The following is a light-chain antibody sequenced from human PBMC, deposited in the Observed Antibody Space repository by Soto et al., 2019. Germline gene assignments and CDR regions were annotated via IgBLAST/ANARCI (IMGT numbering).Light chain of an antibody. CDR1: QGIRDS. Sequence: DIQMTQSPSSLSASVGDRVTITCRASQGIRDSLAWYQQKPGEVPKLLIFAASALQSGVPSRFSGGGSGTDFTLTITNLQPEDVATYYCHSDDSAPSWTFGQGTRVESK. CDR2: AAS. CDR3: HSDDSAPSWT. V-gene: IGKV1-27*01. J-gene: IGKJ1*01.